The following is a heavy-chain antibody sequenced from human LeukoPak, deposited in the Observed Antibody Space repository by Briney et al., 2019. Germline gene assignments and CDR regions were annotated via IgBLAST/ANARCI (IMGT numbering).Heavy chain of an antibody. J-gene: IGHJ1*01. CDR2: IYYSGST. Sequence: PSETLSLTCTVSGGSISSYYWSWIRQPPGKGLEWIGYIYYSGSTNYIPSLKSRVTISVDTSKNQFSLKLSSVTAADTAVYYCARTPDCSGGSCYPLGYFQHWGQGTLVTVSS. CDR3: ARTPDCSGGSCYPLGYFQH. CDR1: GGSISSYY. V-gene: IGHV4-59*08. D-gene: IGHD2-15*01.